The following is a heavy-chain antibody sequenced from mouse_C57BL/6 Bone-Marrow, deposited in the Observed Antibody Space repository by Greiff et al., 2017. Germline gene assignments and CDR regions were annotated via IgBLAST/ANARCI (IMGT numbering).Heavy chain of an antibody. CDR1: GFTFSDSY. D-gene: IGHD1-1*01. CDR2: INYDGSST. Sequence: EVKLMESEGGLVQPGSSMKLSCTASGFTFSDSYMAWVRQVPEKGLEWVANINYDGSSTYYLDSLKSRFIISRDNAKNILYLQMSSLKSEDTATYYCARGYPYAMDYWGQGTSVTVSS. J-gene: IGHJ4*01. CDR3: ARGYPYAMDY. V-gene: IGHV5-16*01.